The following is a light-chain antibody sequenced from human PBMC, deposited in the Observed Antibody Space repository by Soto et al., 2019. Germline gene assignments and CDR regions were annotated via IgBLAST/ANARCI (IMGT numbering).Light chain of an antibody. CDR2: VNT. CDR3: QSYDRSLSGWV. V-gene: IGLV1-40*01. Sequence: QSVLTQPPSESGAPGQTITISCTGSSSNIGADFGVHWYQQLPGAAPKLVIFVNTNRPSGVPDRFSGSKSGTSASLAITGLQAEDEADYYCQSYDRSLSGWVFGTGTKLTVL. J-gene: IGLJ3*02. CDR1: SSNIGADFG.